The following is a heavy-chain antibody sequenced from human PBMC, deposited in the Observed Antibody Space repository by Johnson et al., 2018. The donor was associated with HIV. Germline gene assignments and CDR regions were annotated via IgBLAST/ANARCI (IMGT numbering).Heavy chain of an antibody. J-gene: IGHJ3*02. CDR3: AIVEQTRWLRGVFDI. Sequence: QVQLVESGGGVVQPGRSLRLSCEASRFSFSPFGMHWVRQAPGKGLEWVAVISYDGSNKYYADSVKGRFTISRDNSKNTLHLQMNSLRAEDTVVYYCAIVEQTRWLRGVFDIWGQGTMVTVSS. V-gene: IGHV3-30*19. D-gene: IGHD1/OR15-1a*01. CDR2: ISYDGSNK. CDR1: RFSFSPFG.